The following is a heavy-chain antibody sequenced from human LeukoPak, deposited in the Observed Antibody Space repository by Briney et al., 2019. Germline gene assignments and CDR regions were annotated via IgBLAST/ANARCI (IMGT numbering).Heavy chain of an antibody. CDR2: IIPIFGTA. Sequence: ASVKVSCKASGGTFSSYATSWVRQAPGQGLEWMGGIIPIFGTANYAQKFQGRVTITADESTSTAYMELSSLRSEDTAVYYCASGDDSSGYYVYWGQGTLVTVSS. D-gene: IGHD3-22*01. CDR3: ASGDDSSGYYVY. CDR1: GGTFSSYA. J-gene: IGHJ4*02. V-gene: IGHV1-69*13.